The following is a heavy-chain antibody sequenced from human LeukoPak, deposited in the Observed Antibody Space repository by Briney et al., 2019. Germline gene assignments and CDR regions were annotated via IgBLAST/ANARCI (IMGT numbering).Heavy chain of an antibody. D-gene: IGHD6-13*01. CDR1: GYTFTSYD. CDR3: ARGKQLVRGNWFDP. Sequence: ASVTVSCKASGYTFTSYDINWVRQATGQGLEWMGWMNPNSGNTGYAQKFQGRVTMTRNTSISTAYMELSSLRSEDTAVYYCARGKQLVRGNWFDPWGQGTLVTVSS. J-gene: IGHJ5*02. V-gene: IGHV1-8*01. CDR2: MNPNSGNT.